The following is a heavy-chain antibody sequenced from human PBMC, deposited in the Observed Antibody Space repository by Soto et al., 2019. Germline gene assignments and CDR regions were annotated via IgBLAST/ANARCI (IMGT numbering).Heavy chain of an antibody. V-gene: IGHV3-11*01. D-gene: IGHD3-3*01. J-gene: IGHJ5*02. CDR3: ARDLRDYDFWSGYYRYNWFDP. CDR1: GFAFSDYY. Sequence: GGSLRLSCAASGFAFSDYYMSWIRQAPGKGLERVSYISSSGSTIYYADSAKGRFTISRDNAKNSLYLQMNSLRAEDTAVYYCARDLRDYDFWSGYYRYNWFDPWGQGTLVTV. CDR2: ISSSGSTI.